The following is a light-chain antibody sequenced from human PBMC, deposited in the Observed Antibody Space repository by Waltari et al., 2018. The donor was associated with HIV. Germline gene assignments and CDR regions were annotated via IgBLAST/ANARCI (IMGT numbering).Light chain of an antibody. Sequence: QSALTQPASVSGSPGQSITISCTGTTSDIGNYNYVSLYQHHPGRAPKLIIYEVSNRPSGVSNRFSGSKSGNTASLTVSGLHAEDEGDYYCSSYSSSTSPYVFGTGTKVTVV. V-gene: IGLV2-14*01. J-gene: IGLJ1*01. CDR1: TSDIGNYNY. CDR3: SSYSSSTSPYV. CDR2: EVS.